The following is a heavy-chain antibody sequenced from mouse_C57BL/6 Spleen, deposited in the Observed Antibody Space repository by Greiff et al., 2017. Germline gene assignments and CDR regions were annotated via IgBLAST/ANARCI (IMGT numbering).Heavy chain of an antibody. J-gene: IGHJ3*01. CDR3: ARAAYYSNLWFAY. Sequence: VQLQQSGPELVKPGASVKISCKASGYSFTDYNMNWVKQSNGKSLEWIGVINPNYGTTSYNQKFKGKATLTVDHSSSTAYMQLNSLTSEDSAVYDCARAAYYSNLWFAYWGQGTLVTVSA. D-gene: IGHD2-5*01. CDR1: GYSFTDYN. CDR2: INPNYGTT. V-gene: IGHV1-39*01.